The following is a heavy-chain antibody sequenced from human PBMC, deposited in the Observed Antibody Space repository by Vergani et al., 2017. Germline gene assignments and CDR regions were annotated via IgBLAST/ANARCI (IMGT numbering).Heavy chain of an antibody. CDR3: AREGVGGDPDY. CDR2: IYYSGST. Sequence: QVQLQQWGAGLLKPSETLSLTCAVYGGSFSGYYWSWIRQPPGKGLEWIGYIYYSGSTYYNPSLKSRVTISVDTSKNQFSLKLSSVTAADTAVYYCAREGVGGDPDYWGQGTLVTVSS. D-gene: IGHD3-3*01. J-gene: IGHJ4*02. CDR1: GGSFSGYY. V-gene: IGHV4-34*01.